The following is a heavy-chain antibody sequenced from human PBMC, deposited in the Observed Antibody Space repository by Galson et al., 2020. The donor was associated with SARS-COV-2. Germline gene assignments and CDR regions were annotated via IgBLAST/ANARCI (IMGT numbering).Heavy chain of an antibody. Sequence: ASVKVSCKASGYIFDDFGISWVRQAPGQGLEWMGWIKTYNGDTNYAQKRQGRVTMTTDAPTSTVYMELRSLNFDDTAVYFCAREYDPDGKDYYYLDFWGQGTLVTVSS. J-gene: IGHJ4*02. D-gene: IGHD3-10*01. CDR2: IKTYNGDT. CDR1: GYIFDDFG. V-gene: IGHV1-18*04. CDR3: AREYDPDGKDYYYLDF.